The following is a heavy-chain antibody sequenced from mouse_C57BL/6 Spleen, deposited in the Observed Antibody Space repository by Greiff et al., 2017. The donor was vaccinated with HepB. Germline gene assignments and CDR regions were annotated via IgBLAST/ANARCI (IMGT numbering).Heavy chain of an antibody. D-gene: IGHD3-2*02. CDR1: GYTFTSYW. CDR3: ARGKTAQATGFAY. J-gene: IGHJ3*01. CDR2: INPSSGYT. Sequence: QVQLKQSGAELAKPGASVKLSCKASGYTFTSYWMHWVKQRPGQGLEWIGYINPSSGYTKYNQKFKDKATLTADKSSSTPYMQLSSLTYEDSAVYYCARGKTAQATGFAYWGQGTLVTVSA. V-gene: IGHV1-7*01.